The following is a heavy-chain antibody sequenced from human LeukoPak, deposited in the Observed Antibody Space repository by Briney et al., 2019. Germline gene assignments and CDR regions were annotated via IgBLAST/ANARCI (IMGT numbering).Heavy chain of an antibody. D-gene: IGHD4-17*01. CDR2: IFAGSGST. J-gene: IGHJ4*02. CDR1: GGSISSYY. CDR3: ARGRVTRTTVTTQYFFDY. Sequence: SETLSLTCSVSGGSISSYYWSWIRQPAGKGLEWIGRIFAGSGSTTYNASLKSRVTMSVDTSNNQFSLKLSSVTAADTAVYSCARGRVTRTTVTTQYFFDYWGQGTLVTVSS. V-gene: IGHV4-4*07.